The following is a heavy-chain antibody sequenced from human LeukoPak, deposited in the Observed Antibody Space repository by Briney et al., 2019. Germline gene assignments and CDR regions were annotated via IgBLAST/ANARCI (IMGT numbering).Heavy chain of an antibody. V-gene: IGHV1-2*02. CDR2: INPNSGGT. Sequence: GASVKVSCKASGYTFTGYYMHWVRQAPGQGLEWMGWINPNSGGTNYAQKFQGRVTMTRDTSISTAYMELSRLRSDDTAVYYCAGARSGNPLGAFDIWGQGTMATVSS. CDR3: AGARSGNPLGAFDI. CDR1: GYTFTGYY. D-gene: IGHD1-26*01. J-gene: IGHJ3*02.